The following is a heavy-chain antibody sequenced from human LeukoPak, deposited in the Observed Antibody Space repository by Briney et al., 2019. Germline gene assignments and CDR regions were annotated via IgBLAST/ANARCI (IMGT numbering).Heavy chain of an antibody. D-gene: IGHD3-10*01. CDR3: ASHYYGSGSYYSPSWFDP. Sequence: SETLSLTCTVSGGSISSSSYYWGWIRQRPGKGLEWIGSIYYSGSTFYNPSLKSRVTISVDTSKNQFSLKLSSVTAADTAVYYCASHYYGSGSYYSPSWFDPWGQGTLVTVSS. CDR1: GGSISSSSYY. J-gene: IGHJ5*02. CDR2: IYYSGST. V-gene: IGHV4-39*01.